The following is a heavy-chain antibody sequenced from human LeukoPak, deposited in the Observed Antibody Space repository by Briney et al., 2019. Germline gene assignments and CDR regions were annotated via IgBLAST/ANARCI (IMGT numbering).Heavy chain of an antibody. J-gene: IGHJ4*02. D-gene: IGHD5-18*01. CDR1: GFTFSSYW. Sequence: PGGSLRLSCVASGFTFSSYWMTWVRQAPGKGLGWVANIKTDGSQIYYVDSVKGRFTISRDNAKNSLYLQMNSLRAEDTAVYYCARDLSGVTGYTYGRGIDYWGQGTLVTVSS. CDR2: IKTDGSQI. CDR3: ARDLSGVTGYTYGRGIDY. V-gene: IGHV3-7*01.